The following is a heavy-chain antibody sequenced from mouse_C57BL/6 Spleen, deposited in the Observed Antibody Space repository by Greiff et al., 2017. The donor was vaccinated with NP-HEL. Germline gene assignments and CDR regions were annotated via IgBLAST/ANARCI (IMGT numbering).Heavy chain of an antibody. Sequence: QVQLKESGAELARPGASVQLSCKASGYTFTSYGISWVKQRTGQGLEWIGEIYPRSGNTYYNEKFKGKATLTADKSSSTAYMELRSLTSEDSAVYFCARESNYYGSSDYWGQGTTLTVSS. CDR3: ARESNYYGSSDY. D-gene: IGHD1-1*01. V-gene: IGHV1-81*01. CDR2: IYPRSGNT. CDR1: GYTFTSYG. J-gene: IGHJ2*01.